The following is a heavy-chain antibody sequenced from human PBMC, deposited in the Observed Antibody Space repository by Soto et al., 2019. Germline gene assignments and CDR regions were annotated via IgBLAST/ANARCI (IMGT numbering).Heavy chain of an antibody. J-gene: IGHJ4*02. V-gene: IGHV3-7*01. CDR1: GFIFSNYW. CDR3: ARAGRRDNTRYQYFDY. Sequence: GGSLRLSCAASGFIFSNYWMTWVRQAPGKGLEWVANIKEDGSEEYYVDSVQGRFTISRDNAKNSLFLQLNSLRAEDTAVYYCARAGRRDNTRYQYFDYWGQGTLVTVSS. CDR2: IKEDGSEE. D-gene: IGHD2-2*01.